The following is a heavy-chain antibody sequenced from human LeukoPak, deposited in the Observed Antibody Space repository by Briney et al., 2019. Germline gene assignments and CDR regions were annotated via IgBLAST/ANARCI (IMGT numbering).Heavy chain of an antibody. V-gene: IGHV3-48*02. CDR3: ARGALDFDY. J-gene: IGHJ4*02. CDR1: GFTFSSYS. Sequence: GGSLRLSCAASGFTFSSYSMNWARQAPGKGLEWVSYISSSSSTIYYADSVKGRFTISRDNAKNSLYLHMNSLKDEDTAVYYCARGALDFDYWGQGTLVTVSS. CDR2: ISSSSSTI.